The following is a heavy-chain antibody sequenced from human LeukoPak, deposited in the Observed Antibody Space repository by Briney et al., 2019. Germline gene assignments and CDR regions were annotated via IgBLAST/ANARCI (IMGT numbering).Heavy chain of an antibody. D-gene: IGHD6-19*01. J-gene: IGHJ4*02. CDR1: GYTFTAYH. CDR3: ARGSVAGTH. Sequence: ASVKVSCKASGYTFTAYHMHWVRQAPGEGLEWMGGIIPIFGTANYAQKFQGRVTITTDESTSTAYMELSSLRSEDTAVYYCARGSVAGTHWGQGTLVTVSS. CDR2: IIPIFGTA. V-gene: IGHV1-69*05.